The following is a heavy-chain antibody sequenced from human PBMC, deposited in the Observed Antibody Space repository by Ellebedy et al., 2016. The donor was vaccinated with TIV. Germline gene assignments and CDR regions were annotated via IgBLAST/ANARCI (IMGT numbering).Heavy chain of an antibody. Sequence: MPSETLSLTCTVSGGSISSYYWSWIRQPPGKGLEWIGYIYYSGSTKYNPSLKSRVTISVDTSKNQFSLKLSSVTAADTAVYYCARAAANSYGSGRYSPVDYWGQGTLVTVSS. CDR3: ARAAANSYGSGRYSPVDY. J-gene: IGHJ4*02. CDR1: GGSISSYY. V-gene: IGHV4-59*01. CDR2: IYYSGST. D-gene: IGHD3-10*01.